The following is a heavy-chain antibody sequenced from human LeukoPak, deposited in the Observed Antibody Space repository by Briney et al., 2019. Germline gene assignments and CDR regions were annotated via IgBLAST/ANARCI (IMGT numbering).Heavy chain of an antibody. J-gene: IGHJ4*02. CDR2: IYYSGTT. Sequence: SETLSLTCTVSGDSISSGGYYWSWIRQPPGKGLEWIGYIYYSGTTNYNPSLKSRVTISVDTSKNQFSLKLSSVTAADTAVYYCARGVYIAAALYGYWGQGTLVSVSS. CDR3: ARGVYIAAALYGY. V-gene: IGHV4-61*08. CDR1: GDSISSGGYY. D-gene: IGHD6-13*01.